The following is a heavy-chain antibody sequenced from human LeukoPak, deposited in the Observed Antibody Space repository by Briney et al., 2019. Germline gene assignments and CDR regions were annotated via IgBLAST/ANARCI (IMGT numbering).Heavy chain of an antibody. CDR3: ARAGYDYVWGSYLVDY. V-gene: IGHV3-74*01. Sequence: GGSLRLSCAASGFTFSSYWMHWVRQAPGKGLVWVSRINSDGSSTSYADSVKGRFTISRDSAKNTLYLQMNSLRAEDTAVYYCARAGYDYVWGSYLVDYWGQGTLVTVSS. CDR1: GFTFSSYW. D-gene: IGHD3-16*02. J-gene: IGHJ4*02. CDR2: INSDGSST.